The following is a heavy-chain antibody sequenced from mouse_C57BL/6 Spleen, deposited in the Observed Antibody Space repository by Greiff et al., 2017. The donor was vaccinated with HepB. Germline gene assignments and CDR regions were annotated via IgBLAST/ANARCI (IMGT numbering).Heavy chain of an antibody. J-gene: IGHJ1*03. CDR1: GYTFTDYE. Sequence: QVQLQQSGAELVRPGASVTLSCKASGYTFTDYEMHWVKQTPVHGLEWIGAIDPETGGTAYNQKFKGKAILTADKSSSTAYMELRSLTSEDSAVYYCTGGYGSSSPYWYFDVWGTGTTVTVSS. V-gene: IGHV1-15*01. D-gene: IGHD1-1*01. CDR3: TGGYGSSSPYWYFDV. CDR2: IDPETGGT.